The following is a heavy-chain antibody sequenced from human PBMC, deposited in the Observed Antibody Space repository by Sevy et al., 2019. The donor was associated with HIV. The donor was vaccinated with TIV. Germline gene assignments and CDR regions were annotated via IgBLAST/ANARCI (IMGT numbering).Heavy chain of an antibody. CDR2: IYYSGST. V-gene: IGHV4-31*03. Sequence: SETLSLTCTVSGGSISSGGYYWSWIRQHPGKGLEWIGYIYYSGSTYYNPSLKSRVTISVDTSKNQFSLKLSSVTAADTAVYCCARGGFPGYPCDYWGQGTLVTVSS. CDR1: GGSISSGGYY. CDR3: ARGGFPGYPCDY. D-gene: IGHD3-9*01. J-gene: IGHJ4*02.